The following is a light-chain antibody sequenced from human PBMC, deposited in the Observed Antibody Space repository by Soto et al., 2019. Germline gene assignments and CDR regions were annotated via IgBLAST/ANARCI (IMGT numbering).Light chain of an antibody. V-gene: IGLV2-14*03. CDR1: SSDIGAYNF. J-gene: IGLJ2*01. Sequence: QSVLTQAASVSGSPGQSLTISCTGTSSDIGAYNFVSWYQQHPGKAPKLMLYDVNIRPSGVSNRFSGSKSGNTASLTISGLQAEDEADYYCTSWTTSTTMIFGGGTKVTV. CDR2: DVN. CDR3: TSWTTSTTMI.